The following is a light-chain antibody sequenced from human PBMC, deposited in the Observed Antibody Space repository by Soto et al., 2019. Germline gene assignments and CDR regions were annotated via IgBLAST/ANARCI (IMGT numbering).Light chain of an antibody. CDR2: NVN. CDR1: SSDVGGYNY. V-gene: IGLV2-14*01. Sequence: QSVLTQPASVSGSPGQSITISCTGTSSDVGGYNYVSWYQQHPGKAPKLMISNVNDRPSGVSNRFSGSKSDNTATLTISGLQAEDEADYYRSSFISSPTNVFGTGTKLTVL. J-gene: IGLJ1*01. CDR3: SSFISSPTNV.